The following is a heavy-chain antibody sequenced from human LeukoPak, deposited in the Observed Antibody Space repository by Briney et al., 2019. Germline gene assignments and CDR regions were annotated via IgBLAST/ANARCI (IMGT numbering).Heavy chain of an antibody. D-gene: IGHD3-22*01. J-gene: IGHJ4*02. V-gene: IGHV3-66*01. CDR2: IYRGGST. CDR3: ARDVGYDSSGVDY. CDR1: GFTVSSNY. Sequence: AGGSLRLSCAASGFTVSSNYMSWVRQAPGKGLEWVSVIYRGGSTYYADSEKGRFTISRDNTKNTVYLQMNSLRAEDTAVYYCARDVGYDSSGVDYWGQGTLVTVSS.